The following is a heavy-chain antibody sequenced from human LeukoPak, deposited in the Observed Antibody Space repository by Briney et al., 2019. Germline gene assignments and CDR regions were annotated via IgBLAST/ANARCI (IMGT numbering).Heavy chain of an antibody. CDR2: IYYSGST. V-gene: IGHV4-39*01. CDR1: GASISSGPYY. CDR3: ARHEKGCAWFVVAFEI. J-gene: IGHJ3*02. Sequence: SECLSLTCTVSGASISSGPYYWGWIRQPPGKGLEWLGTIYYSGSTYYNPSLKSRVTISVDTSKNQFSLELSSVIAADTAVYYCARHEKGCAWFVVAFEIWGQETMVTVSS. D-gene: IGHD2-21*01.